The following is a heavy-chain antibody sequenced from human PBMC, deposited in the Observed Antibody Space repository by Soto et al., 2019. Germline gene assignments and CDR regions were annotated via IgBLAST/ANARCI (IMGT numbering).Heavy chain of an antibody. D-gene: IGHD3-10*01. CDR1: GGSISSYY. CDR2: IYYSGST. CDR3: AREIRAYYYGSGSYYNRNWFDP. Sequence: PSETLSLTCTVSGGSISSYYWSWIRQPPGKGLEWIGYIYYSGSTNYNPSLKSRVTISVDTSKNQFSLKLSSVTAADTAVYYCAREIRAYYYGSGSYYNRNWFDPWGQGTLVTVSS. J-gene: IGHJ5*02. V-gene: IGHV4-59*12.